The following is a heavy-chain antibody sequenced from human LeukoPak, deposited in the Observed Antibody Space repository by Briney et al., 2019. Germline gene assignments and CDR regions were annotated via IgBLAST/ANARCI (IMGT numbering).Heavy chain of an antibody. Sequence: PGGSLRLSCAAPGFTFSSYAMSWVRQAPGKGLEWVSAISGSGGSTYYADSVKGRFTISRDNSKNTLYLQMNSLRAEDTAVYYCAKEPGIAVAGTPSYFDYWGQGTLVTVSS. CDR2: ISGSGGST. D-gene: IGHD6-19*01. V-gene: IGHV3-23*01. J-gene: IGHJ4*02. CDR3: AKEPGIAVAGTPSYFDY. CDR1: GFTFSSYA.